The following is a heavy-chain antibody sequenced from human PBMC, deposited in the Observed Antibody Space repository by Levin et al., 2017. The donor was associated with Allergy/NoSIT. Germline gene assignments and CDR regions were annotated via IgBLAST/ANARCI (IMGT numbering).Heavy chain of an antibody. J-gene: IGHJ4*02. D-gene: IGHD7-27*01. CDR2: ISISSSYI. CDR3: ARSPSQFLRLGDY. Sequence: PGGSLRLSCAASGFTFSSYSMNWVRQAPGKGLEWVSSISISSSYIYYADSVKGRFTISRDNAKNSLYLQMNSLRAEDTAVYYCARSPSQFLRLGDYWGQGTLVTVSS. V-gene: IGHV3-21*01. CDR1: GFTFSSYS.